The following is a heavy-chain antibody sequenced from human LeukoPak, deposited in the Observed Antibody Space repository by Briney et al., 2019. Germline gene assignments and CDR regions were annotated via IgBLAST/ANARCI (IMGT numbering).Heavy chain of an antibody. V-gene: IGHV3-30*04. J-gene: IGHJ4*02. D-gene: IGHD1-26*01. Sequence: GGSLRLSCAASGFTFSSYAMHWVRQAPGKGLEWVAVISYDGSNKYYADSVKGRFTISRDNSKNTLYLQMNSLRAEDTAVYYCARGVVGATVGGYWGQGTLVTVSS. CDR1: GFTFSSYA. CDR2: ISYDGSNK. CDR3: ARGVVGATVGGY.